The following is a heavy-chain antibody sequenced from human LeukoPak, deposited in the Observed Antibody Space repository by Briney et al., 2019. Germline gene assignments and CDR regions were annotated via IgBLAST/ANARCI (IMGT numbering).Heavy chain of an antibody. CDR3: ARGAAARPDASFDP. Sequence: ASVKVSCKASGYTFTSYGISWVRQAPGQGLEWMGWISAYNANTNYAQKLQGRVTMTTDTSTSTAYMELRSLRSDDTAVYYCARGAAARPDASFDPWGQGTLVTVSS. J-gene: IGHJ5*02. CDR1: GYTFTSYG. CDR2: ISAYNANT. V-gene: IGHV1-18*01. D-gene: IGHD6-13*01.